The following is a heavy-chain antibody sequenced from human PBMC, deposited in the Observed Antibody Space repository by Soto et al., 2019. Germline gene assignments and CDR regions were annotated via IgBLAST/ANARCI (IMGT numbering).Heavy chain of an antibody. V-gene: IGHV3-30-3*01. CDR2: ISYDGSNK. D-gene: IGHD3-22*01. CDR1: GFTFSSYA. CDR3: ARGYYYDSSSQAGSSDY. J-gene: IGHJ4*02. Sequence: QVQLVESGGGVVQPGRSLRLSCAASGFTFSSYAMHWVRQAPGKGLEWVAVISYDGSNKYYADSVKGRFTISRDNSKNXXYLQMNSLRAEDTAVYYCARGYYYDSSSQAGSSDYWGQGTLVTVSS.